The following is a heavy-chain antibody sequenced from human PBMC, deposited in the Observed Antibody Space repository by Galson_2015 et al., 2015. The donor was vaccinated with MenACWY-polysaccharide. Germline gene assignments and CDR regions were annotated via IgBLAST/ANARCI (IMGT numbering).Heavy chain of an antibody. Sequence: SLRLSCAASGFTFSSHAIHWVRQAPGKGLEWVAVISYDGSNKYYADSLKGRFTISRDNSKNMLYLQMNSLRAEDTAVYYCARAYCDRTTCYGMDVWGQGTTVTVSS. J-gene: IGHJ6*02. V-gene: IGHV3-30-3*01. D-gene: IGHD2-2*01. CDR1: GFTFSSHA. CDR2: ISYDGSNK. CDR3: ARAYCDRTTCYGMDV.